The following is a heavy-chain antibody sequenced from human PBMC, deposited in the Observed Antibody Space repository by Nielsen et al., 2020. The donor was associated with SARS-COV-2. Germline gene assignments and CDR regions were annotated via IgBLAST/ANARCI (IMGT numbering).Heavy chain of an antibody. J-gene: IGHJ4*02. Sequence: ASVKVSCKASGYTFTSYDINWVRQATGQGLEWMGWMNPNSGNTGYAQKFKGRVTMTRDTSISTAYMELSSLTSEDTAVYYCARGGRLRGNVCGGDCYPFDYWGQGTLVTVSS. CDR2: MNPNSGNT. CDR3: ARGGRLRGNVCGGDCYPFDY. D-gene: IGHD2-21*02. CDR1: GYTFTSYD. V-gene: IGHV1-8*01.